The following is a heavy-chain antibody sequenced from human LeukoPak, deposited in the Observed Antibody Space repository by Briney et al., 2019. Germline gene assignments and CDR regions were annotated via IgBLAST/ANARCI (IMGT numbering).Heavy chain of an antibody. J-gene: IGHJ6*02. Sequence: SETLSLTCTVSGGSMSSYYWSFIRQPAGKGLEWIGRIHTSWTTYYNPSLKSRVTMSVDTSRNQFSLKLSSVTAADTAVYYCARDDSSDNYGMDVWGQGTTVTVSS. CDR1: GGSMSSYY. D-gene: IGHD3-22*01. CDR2: IHTSWTT. CDR3: ARDDSSDNYGMDV. V-gene: IGHV4-4*07.